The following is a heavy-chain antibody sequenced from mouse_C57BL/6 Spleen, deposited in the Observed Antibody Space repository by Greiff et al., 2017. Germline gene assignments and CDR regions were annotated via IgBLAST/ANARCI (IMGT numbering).Heavy chain of an antibody. D-gene: IGHD4-1*01. J-gene: IGHJ2*01. V-gene: IGHV5-17*01. CDR2: ISSGSSTI. Sequence: EVNLVESGGGLVKPGGSLKLSCAASGFTFSDYGMHWVRQAPEKGLEWVAYISSGSSTIYYADTVKGRFTISRDNAKNTLFLQMTSLRSEDTAMYYCAKSLNWDFDYWGQGTTLTVSS. CDR1: GFTFSDYG. CDR3: AKSLNWDFDY.